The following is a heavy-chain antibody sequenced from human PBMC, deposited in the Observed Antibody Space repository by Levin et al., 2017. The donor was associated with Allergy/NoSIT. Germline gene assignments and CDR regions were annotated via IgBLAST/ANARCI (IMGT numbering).Heavy chain of an antibody. D-gene: IGHD3-3*01. V-gene: IGHV4-59*01. CDR1: GGSISGNY. CDR2: MYYTTSP. CDR3: ARGFCSGKSCYQGWFDP. Sequence: PSQTLSLTCIVSGGSISGNYWSWLRQSPGKGLELIGSMYYTTSPNYNPSLKSRVTMSVDTSKNQVSLRLSSVTAADTAMYYCARGFCSGKSCYQGWFDPWGRGILVTVTS. J-gene: IGHJ5*02.